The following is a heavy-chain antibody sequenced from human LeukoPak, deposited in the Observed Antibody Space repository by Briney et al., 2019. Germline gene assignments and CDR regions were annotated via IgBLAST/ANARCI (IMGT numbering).Heavy chain of an antibody. Sequence: GRSLRLSCAASGFTFSSYGMHWVRQAPGKGLEWVAVIWYDGSNKYYADSVKGRFTISRDNSKNTLYLQMNSLRAEDTAVYYCAREDGEWNEHRFDPWGQGTLVTVSS. J-gene: IGHJ5*02. CDR2: IWYDGSNK. D-gene: IGHD1-1*01. V-gene: IGHV3-33*01. CDR1: GFTFSSYG. CDR3: AREDGEWNEHRFDP.